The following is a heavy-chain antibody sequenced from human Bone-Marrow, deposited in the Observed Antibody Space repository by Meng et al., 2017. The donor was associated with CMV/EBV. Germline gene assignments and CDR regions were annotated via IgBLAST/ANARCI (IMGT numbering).Heavy chain of an antibody. J-gene: IGHJ6*02. Sequence: GGSLRLSCAASGFTFSSYSMNWVRQAPGKGLEWVSYISSSSSTIYYADSVKGRFTISRDNAKNSLYLQMNSRRAEDTAVYFCGVTTVGYYYYGMDVWGQGTTVTVSS. V-gene: IGHV3-48*04. CDR3: GVTTVGYYYYGMDV. D-gene: IGHD4-11*01. CDR1: GFTFSSYS. CDR2: ISSSSSTI.